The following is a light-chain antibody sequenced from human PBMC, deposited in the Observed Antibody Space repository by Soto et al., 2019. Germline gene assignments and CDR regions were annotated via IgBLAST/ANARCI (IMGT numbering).Light chain of an antibody. Sequence: EIVLTQSPGTLSLSPGERATLSCRASQSVSSSYLGWYQQKPGQAPRLFIYGASSRATGIPDSFSGSGSGTDVTLTIIRLEPEDFAVYYCQHYGSSPETFGQGTKVEIK. CDR1: QSVSSSY. V-gene: IGKV3-20*01. CDR3: QHYGSSPET. J-gene: IGKJ1*01. CDR2: GAS.